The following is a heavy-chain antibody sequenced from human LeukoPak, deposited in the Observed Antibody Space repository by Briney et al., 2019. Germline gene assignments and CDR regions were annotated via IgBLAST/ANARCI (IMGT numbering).Heavy chain of an antibody. CDR2: IWDTEIT. CDR3: ARGLVLATDDAFDI. J-gene: IGHJ3*02. V-gene: IGHV4-59*01. Sequence: SETLSLTCTVSGGSIRSYFWSWLRQPPGKGLEWIGRIWDTEITDYNPSLKSRVTISLDTSKNHFSLKLRSVTAADTALYFCARGLVLATDDAFDIWGQGALVTVSS. CDR1: GGSIRSYF. D-gene: IGHD5-12*01.